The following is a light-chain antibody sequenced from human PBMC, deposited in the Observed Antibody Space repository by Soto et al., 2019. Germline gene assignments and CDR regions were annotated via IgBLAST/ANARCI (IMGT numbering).Light chain of an antibody. CDR1: QGISFY. CDR3: QKYDSAPRT. V-gene: IGKV1-27*01. J-gene: IGKJ1*01. Sequence: DIQMTQSPSSLSASVGDTVTITCRASQGISFYLAWYQQKPGKVPKLLIYAASTLQSGVPSRFSGSASRTDFTLTISSLQPEDVATYYCQKYDSAPRTFGQGTKVDIK. CDR2: AAS.